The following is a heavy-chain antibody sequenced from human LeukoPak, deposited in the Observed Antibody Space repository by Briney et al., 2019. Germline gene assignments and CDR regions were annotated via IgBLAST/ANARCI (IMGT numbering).Heavy chain of an antibody. V-gene: IGHV4-34*01. CDR3: ASRNWNGGVDY. J-gene: IGHJ4*02. CDR2: INHSGST. CDR1: GGSFSGYY. Sequence: SETLSLTCAVYGGSFSGYYWSWIRQPPGKGLEWIGEINHSGSTNYNPSPKSRVTISVDTSKNQFSLKLSSVTAADTAVYYCASRNWNGGVDYWGQGTLVTVSS. D-gene: IGHD1-1*01.